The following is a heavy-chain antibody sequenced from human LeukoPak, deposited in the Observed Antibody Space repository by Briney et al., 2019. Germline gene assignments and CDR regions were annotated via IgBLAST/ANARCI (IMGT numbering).Heavy chain of an antibody. V-gene: IGHV3-74*01. J-gene: IGHJ6*02. CDR2: INTDGIST. CDR3: ARGVYSIDV. CDR1: GFTFSTYW. Sequence: PGGSLRLSCAASGFTFSTYWMHWVRQAPGKGLVWVSRINTDGISTAYADSVNGRFTISRDNAKNTLYLQMNSLRAEDTAVYYCARGVYSIDVWGRGSTITVSS.